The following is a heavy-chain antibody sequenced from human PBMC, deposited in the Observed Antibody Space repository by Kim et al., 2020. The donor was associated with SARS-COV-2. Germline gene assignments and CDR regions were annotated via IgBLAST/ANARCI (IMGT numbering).Heavy chain of an antibody. CDR3: ARDEGA. CDR1: GYTFTTYY. V-gene: IGHV1-46*01. Sequence: ASVKVSCKASGYTFTTYYLYWVRQAPGQGLGWMGLINPTDSSTTYAQKFQGRVTMTRDTSTSTVYMNLSGLRSEDTAIYYCARDEGAWGQGTLVTVSS. CDR2: INPTDSST. J-gene: IGHJ5*02.